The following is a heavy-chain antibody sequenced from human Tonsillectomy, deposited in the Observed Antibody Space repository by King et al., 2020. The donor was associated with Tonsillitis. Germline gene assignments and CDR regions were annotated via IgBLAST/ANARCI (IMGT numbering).Heavy chain of an antibody. CDR3: TRDSEAVAGITLDY. J-gene: IGHJ4*02. D-gene: IGHD6-19*01. V-gene: IGHV3-49*03. Sequence: DVQLVESGGGLVQPGRSLRLSCRASGFTFGDFGMSWFRQAPGKGLEWVGFIRSKVYGGPTEYAASVKGRFTISRDDSKSIAYLQMNSLKTEDTAVYFCTRDSEAVAGITLDYWGQGTLVTVSS. CDR2: IRSKVYGGPT. CDR1: GFTFGDFG.